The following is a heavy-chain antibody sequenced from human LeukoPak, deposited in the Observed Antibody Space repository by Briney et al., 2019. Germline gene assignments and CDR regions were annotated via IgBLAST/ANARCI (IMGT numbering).Heavy chain of an antibody. V-gene: IGHV3-48*03. J-gene: IGHJ6*04. CDR1: GFTFSSYE. CDR2: ISSSGSTI. CDR3: AELGITMIGGV. Sequence: GGSLRLSCAASGFTFSSYEMNWVRQAPGKGLEWVSYISSSGSTIYYADSVKGRFTISRDNAKNSLYLQMNSLRAEDTAVYYCAELGITMIGGVWGKGTTVTVSA. D-gene: IGHD3-10*02.